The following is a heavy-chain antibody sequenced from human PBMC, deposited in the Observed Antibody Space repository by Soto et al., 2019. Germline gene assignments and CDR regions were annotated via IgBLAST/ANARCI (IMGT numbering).Heavy chain of an antibody. CDR1: GGSFTGYY. CDR3: ARGWGAVADY. V-gene: IGHV4-34*01. D-gene: IGHD6-19*01. Sequence: QVQLQQWGAGLLKPSETLSLTCAVYGGSFTGYYWSWIRQPPGKGLEWIGEINHSGSTNYNPSLKIRVTRSVDKSKNQFSLKLSSVTAADTAVYYCARGWGAVADYWGQGTLVTVSS. CDR2: INHSGST. J-gene: IGHJ4*02.